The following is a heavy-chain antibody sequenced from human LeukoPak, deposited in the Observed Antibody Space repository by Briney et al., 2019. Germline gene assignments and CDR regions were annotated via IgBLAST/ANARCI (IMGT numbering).Heavy chain of an antibody. D-gene: IGHD3-16*01. J-gene: IGHJ4*02. Sequence: PGGSLRLSCAASGFTFSSYSMNWVRQAPGKGLEWVSYISSSSTIYYADSVKGRFTISRDNAKNSLYLQMNSLRAEDTAVYYCARFRLGSYALDYWGQGTLVTVSS. CDR1: GFTFSSYS. CDR2: ISSSSTI. CDR3: ARFRLGSYALDY. V-gene: IGHV3-48*04.